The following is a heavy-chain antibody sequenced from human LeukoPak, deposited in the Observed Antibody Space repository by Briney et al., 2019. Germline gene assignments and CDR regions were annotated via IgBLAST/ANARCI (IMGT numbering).Heavy chain of an antibody. Sequence: PGGSLRLPFAASGYTLRSYNMHWVRQAPGKGLEWVSYISTSSYYIYYADSVKGRFTISRDDAKNSLFLQMNSLRAEDTAIYDCARDARGSSTGLIDSWGQGTLVTVSS. V-gene: IGHV3-21*01. CDR1: GYTLRSYN. J-gene: IGHJ4*02. CDR3: ARDARGSSTGLIDS. D-gene: IGHD1-26*01. CDR2: ISTSSYYI.